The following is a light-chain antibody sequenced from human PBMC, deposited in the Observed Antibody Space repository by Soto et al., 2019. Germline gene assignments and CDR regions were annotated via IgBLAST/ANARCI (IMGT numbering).Light chain of an antibody. V-gene: IGKV1-39*01. J-gene: IGKJ5*01. CDR2: SAS. Sequence: DIQVTQSPSSLSASVGDRVTISCRASQSISNSLNWYQQRPGKPPNLLIYSASRLQSGAPSRFSGSGSGTDFNLTISSLQPEDFPTYYCQQSYSSPITFGQGTRLEIK. CDR1: QSISNS. CDR3: QQSYSSPIT.